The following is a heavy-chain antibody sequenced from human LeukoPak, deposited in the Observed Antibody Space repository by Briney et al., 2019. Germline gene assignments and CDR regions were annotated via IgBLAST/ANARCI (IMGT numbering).Heavy chain of an antibody. CDR1: GGSISSYY. V-gene: IGHV4-59*05. Sequence: PSETLSLTCTVSGGSISSYYWNWIRQPPGKGLEWIGSIYYSGNTYYNPSLKSRVTISVDTSKNQFSLKVNSVTAADTAVYYCARHRMAGNWFDPWGQGTLVTVSS. CDR3: ARHRMAGNWFDP. CDR2: IYYSGNT. J-gene: IGHJ5*02. D-gene: IGHD5-24*01.